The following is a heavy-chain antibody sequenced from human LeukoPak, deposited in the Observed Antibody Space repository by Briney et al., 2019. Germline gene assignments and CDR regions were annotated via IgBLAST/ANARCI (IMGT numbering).Heavy chain of an antibody. D-gene: IGHD3-10*01. V-gene: IGHV1-18*01. CDR1: GDTFTSYG. Sequence: AASVKVSCKASGDTFTSYGISWVRQAPGQGLECMGWISAYNGNTNYAQKLQGRVTMTTDTSTSTAYMELRSLRSDDTAVYSCAGWFGESLYPYSYYYMDVWGKGTTVTVSS. CDR2: ISAYNGNT. J-gene: IGHJ6*03. CDR3: AGWFGESLYPYSYYYMDV.